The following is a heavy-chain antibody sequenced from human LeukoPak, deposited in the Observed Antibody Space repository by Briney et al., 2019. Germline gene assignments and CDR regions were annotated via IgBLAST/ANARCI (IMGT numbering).Heavy chain of an antibody. CDR2: INQDGSEK. Sequence: GGSLRLSCAASGFTFSSYWMNWVRQAPGKGLEWVANINQDGSEKYYVDSVKGRFIITRDNAKNSLYRQMNSLRADDTAVYYCVRAMDVWGQGTTVTVSS. V-gene: IGHV3-7*01. J-gene: IGHJ6*02. CDR1: GFTFSSYW. CDR3: VRAMDV.